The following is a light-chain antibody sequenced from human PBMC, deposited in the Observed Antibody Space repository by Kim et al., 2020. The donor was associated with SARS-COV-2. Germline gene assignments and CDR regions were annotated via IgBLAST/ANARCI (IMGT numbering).Light chain of an antibody. CDR3: QSADGSGTYV. J-gene: IGLJ1*01. CDR1: TLPEKQ. V-gene: IGLV3-25*03. CDR2: KDK. Sequence: SPGQPATITCAGDTLPEKQTYWYQQKSGQAPLLVIYKDKERPSGIPGRFSGSSSGTTVTLTISGVQAEDDADYYCQSADGSGTYVFGTGTKVTVL.